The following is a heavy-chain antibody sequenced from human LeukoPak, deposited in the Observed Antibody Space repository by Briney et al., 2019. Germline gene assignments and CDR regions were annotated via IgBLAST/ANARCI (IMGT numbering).Heavy chain of an antibody. J-gene: IGHJ5*02. V-gene: IGHV4-4*07. CDR3: ARDGGYCSSTSCSPRFDP. CDR2: IYTSGST. Sequence: SETLSLTCTVSGGSISSYYWSWIRQPAGKGLEWIGRIYTSGSTNYNPSLKSRVTMSVDTSKNQFSLKLSSVTAADTTVYYCARDGGYCSSTSCSPRFDPWGQGTLVTVSS. D-gene: IGHD2-2*01. CDR1: GGSISSYY.